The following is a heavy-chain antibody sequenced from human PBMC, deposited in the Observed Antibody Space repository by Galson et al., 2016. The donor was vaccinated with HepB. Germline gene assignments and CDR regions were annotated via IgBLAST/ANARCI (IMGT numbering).Heavy chain of an antibody. D-gene: IGHD3-10*01. CDR2: ISHIGGT. V-gene: IGHV4-4*02. Sequence: LSLTCAVSGASINTTDWLTWVRQTPGKGLEWIGEISHIGGTNYNPSLKSRVTISVDKSKKNFSLMLTSVTAADTAVHYCAREVRVRGDILRRWLDPWGQGTLVTVSS. J-gene: IGHJ5*02. CDR3: AREVRVRGDILRRWLDP. CDR1: GASINTTDW.